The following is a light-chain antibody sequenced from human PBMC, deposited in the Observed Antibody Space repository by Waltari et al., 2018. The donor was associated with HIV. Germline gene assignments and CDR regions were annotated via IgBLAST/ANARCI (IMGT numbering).Light chain of an antibody. CDR1: STNIRAGYA. CDR2: RNV. Sequence: QSVLPQPPSVSGAPGQRVTISCTGSSTNIRAGYAVPRYQQLPGTAPKLLIFRNVNRPSGVPDRFSGSKSGTSASLAITGLQAEDEADFYCQSYDTSLGGWVFGGGTKLTVL. V-gene: IGLV1-40*01. CDR3: QSYDTSLGGWV. J-gene: IGLJ3*02.